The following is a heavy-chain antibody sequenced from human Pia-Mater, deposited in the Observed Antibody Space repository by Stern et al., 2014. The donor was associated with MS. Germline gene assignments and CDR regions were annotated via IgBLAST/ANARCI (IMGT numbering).Heavy chain of an antibody. D-gene: IGHD4-11*01. CDR1: GYTFTGHY. J-gene: IGHJ4*02. CDR3: ARQYSSYPDY. CDR2: IGPTSGAT. Sequence: VQLEESGAEVRKPGASVKVSCKASGYTFTGHYVHWVRQAPGQGLEWMGGIGPTSGATNFAQKFQGRVTLTRDTSISTAYMELSSLTSDDTAVYYCARQYSSYPDYWGQGTLVTVSS. V-gene: IGHV1-2*02.